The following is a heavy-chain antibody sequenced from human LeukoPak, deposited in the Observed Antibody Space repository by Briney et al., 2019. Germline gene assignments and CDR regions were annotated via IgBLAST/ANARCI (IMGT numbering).Heavy chain of an antibody. J-gene: IGHJ4*02. CDR1: GGSLSGYY. CDR2: INHSGST. V-gene: IGHV4-34*01. CDR3: ARGRGGIAARRGNFDY. Sequence: SETLSLTCAVYGGSLSGYYWSWIRQPPGKGLEWIGEINHSGSTNYNPSLKSRVTISVDTSKNQFSLKLSSVTAADTAVYYCARGRGGIAARRGNFDYWGQGTLVTVSS. D-gene: IGHD6-6*01.